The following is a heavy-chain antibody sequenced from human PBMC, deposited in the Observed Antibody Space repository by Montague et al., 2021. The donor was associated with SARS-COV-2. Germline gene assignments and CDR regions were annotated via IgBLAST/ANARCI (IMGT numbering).Heavy chain of an antibody. Sequence: ETLSLTCAVYGGSFSGWYWSWVRQPPGKGPEWIGEINRRGNTIYNPSLKSRVTISEDTSKSQFSLKLSSVTAADTAVYYCARGGGNILTNYYYYYYLDVWGTGTTVTVSS. CDR3: ARGGGNILTNYYYYYYLDV. D-gene: IGHD4-23*01. J-gene: IGHJ6*03. CDR2: INRRGNT. CDR1: GGSFSGWY. V-gene: IGHV4-34*01.